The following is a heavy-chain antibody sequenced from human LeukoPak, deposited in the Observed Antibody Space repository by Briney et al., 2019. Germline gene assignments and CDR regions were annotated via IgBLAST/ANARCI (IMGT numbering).Heavy chain of an antibody. D-gene: IGHD4-17*01. V-gene: IGHV4-38-2*02. CDR1: GYSISSGYY. J-gene: IGHJ4*02. CDR2: IYHSGST. CDR3: ASLTTLTVDY. Sequence: SETLSLTCTVSGYSISSGYYWGWIRQPPGKGLEWIGSIYHSGSTYYNPSLKSRVTISVDTSKNQFSLRLNSVTAADTAMYYCASLTTLTVDYWGQGTLVTVS.